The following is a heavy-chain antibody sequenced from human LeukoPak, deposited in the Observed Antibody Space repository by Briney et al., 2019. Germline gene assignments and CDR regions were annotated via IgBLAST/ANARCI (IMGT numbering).Heavy chain of an antibody. CDR1: GGSISSSSYY. V-gene: IGHV4-39*07. J-gene: IGHJ4*02. Sequence: SETLSLTCTVSGGSISSSSYYWGWIRQPPGKGLEWIGSIYYSGSTYYNPSLKSRVTISVDTSKNQFSLKLSSVTAADTAVYYCARVHKAAAGYFDYWGQGTLVTVSS. D-gene: IGHD6-13*01. CDR3: ARVHKAAAGYFDY. CDR2: IYYSGST.